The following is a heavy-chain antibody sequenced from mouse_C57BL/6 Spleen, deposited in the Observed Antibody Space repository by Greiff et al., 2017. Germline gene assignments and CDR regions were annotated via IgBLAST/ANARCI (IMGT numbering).Heavy chain of an antibody. V-gene: IGHV1-50*01. J-gene: IGHJ2*01. CDR3: ARRDPFDY. CDR1: GYTFTSYW. CDR2: IDPSDSYT. Sequence: QVQLKQPGAELVKPGASVKLSCKASGYTFTSYWMQWVKQRPGQGLEWIGEIDPSDSYTNYNQKFKGKATLTVDTSSSTAYMQLSSLTSEDSAVYYCARRDPFDYWGQGTTLTVSS. D-gene: IGHD3-3*01.